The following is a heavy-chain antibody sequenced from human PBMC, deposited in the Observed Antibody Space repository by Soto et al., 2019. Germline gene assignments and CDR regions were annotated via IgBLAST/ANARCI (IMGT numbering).Heavy chain of an antibody. CDR1: CGSFSGYY. Sequence: SETLSLTCAVYCGSFSGYYWSWIRQPPGKGLEWIGEINHSGSTNYNPSLKSRVTISVDTSKNQFSLKLSSVTAADTAVYYCARVAKPQFGVVTIALDYWGQGTLVTVSS. CDR2: INHSGST. V-gene: IGHV4-34*01. D-gene: IGHD3-3*01. J-gene: IGHJ4*02. CDR3: ARVAKPQFGVVTIALDY.